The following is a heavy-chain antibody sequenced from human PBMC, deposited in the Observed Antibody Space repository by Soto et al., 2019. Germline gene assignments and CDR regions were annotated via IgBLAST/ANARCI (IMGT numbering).Heavy chain of an antibody. CDR1: GFTFSNAW. V-gene: IGHV3-15*01. J-gene: IGHJ5*02. CDR2: IKSRTNGGTT. CDR3: TTDDPINRS. Sequence: EVQLVESGGGLIKPGGSLRLSCAASGFTFSNAWMSWVLQAPGKGLEWVGRIKSRTNGGTTDYAAPVKGRFTISRDDSKNTLYVQMTSLRTEDTAVYYCTTDDPINRSWGQGTLVTVSS.